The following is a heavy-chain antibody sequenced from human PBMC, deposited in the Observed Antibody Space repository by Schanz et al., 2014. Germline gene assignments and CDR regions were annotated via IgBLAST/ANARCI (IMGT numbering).Heavy chain of an antibody. CDR2: INPSGGST. J-gene: IGHJ3*01. CDR1: GYTFTSYY. V-gene: IGHV1-46*04. D-gene: IGHD3-9*01. CDR3: ARETTIITGGAFDV. Sequence: QVQLVQSGAEVKKPGASVKVSCKASGYTFTSYYMHWVRQAPGQGLEWMGIINPSGGSTSYAQNLQGRLIMTTDTSTTTVYMELRGLRSDDTAVYYCARETTIITGGAFDVWGRGTMVNVSS.